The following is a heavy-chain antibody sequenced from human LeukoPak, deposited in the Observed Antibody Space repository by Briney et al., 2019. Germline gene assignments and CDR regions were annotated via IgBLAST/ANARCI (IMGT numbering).Heavy chain of an antibody. CDR2: IYSGGQT. V-gene: IGHV3-66*01. CDR1: GFVVSSTY. Sequence: GGSLRLSCAASGFVVSSTYMSWVRQPPGKGLEWVSVIYSGGQTFYPDSVKGRFTISRDSSENMVHLQMTSLRAEDTAVYYCARAGHSAYKSGGDYWGQGTLVTVSS. J-gene: IGHJ4*02. D-gene: IGHD5-12*01. CDR3: ARAGHSAYKSGGDY.